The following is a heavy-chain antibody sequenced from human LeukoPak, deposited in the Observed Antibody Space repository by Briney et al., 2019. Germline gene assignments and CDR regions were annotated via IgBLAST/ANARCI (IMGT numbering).Heavy chain of an antibody. D-gene: IGHD3-22*01. V-gene: IGHV3-21*01. CDR2: ISVRSNYR. J-gene: IGHJ4*02. CDR3: VRLRRNNDRSGYYYYYDY. Sequence: KPGGSLRLSCASSGFSFSNYYMSWVRQAPGKGLEWVSSISVRSNYRYYADSVRGRFTISRDDARDSLFLQMNSLRAEDTAVYFCVRLRRNNDRSGYYYYYDYWGQGTLVTVSS. CDR1: GFSFSNYY.